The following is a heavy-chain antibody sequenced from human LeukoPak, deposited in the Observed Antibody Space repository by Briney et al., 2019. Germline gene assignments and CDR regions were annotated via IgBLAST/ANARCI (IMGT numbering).Heavy chain of an antibody. V-gene: IGHV3-21*01. CDR2: ISSSSSYI. Sequence: GGSLRLSCAASGFTFSSYSMNWVRQAPGKGLEWVSSISSSSSYIYYADSVKGRFTISRDNAKNSLYLQMNSLRAEDTAVYYCARAGDDVVVPAALYYYYYMDVWGKGTTVTVSS. CDR1: GFTFSSYS. J-gene: IGHJ6*03. CDR3: ARAGDDVVVPAALYYYYYMDV. D-gene: IGHD2-2*01.